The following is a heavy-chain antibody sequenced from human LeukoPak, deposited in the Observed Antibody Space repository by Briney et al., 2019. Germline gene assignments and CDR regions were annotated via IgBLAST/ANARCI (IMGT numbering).Heavy chain of an antibody. V-gene: IGHV1-46*01. CDR2: INPSGGST. CDR1: GYTFTSYY. Sequence: ASVKVSCKASGYTFTSYYMHWVRQAPGQGLEWMGIINPSGGSTNYAQKFQGRVTMTRDTSTSTVYMELSSLRSEDTAVYYCARGPRVVYYDSSGYYYGPFDYWGQGTLVTVSS. J-gene: IGHJ4*02. D-gene: IGHD3-22*01. CDR3: ARGPRVVYYDSSGYYYGPFDY.